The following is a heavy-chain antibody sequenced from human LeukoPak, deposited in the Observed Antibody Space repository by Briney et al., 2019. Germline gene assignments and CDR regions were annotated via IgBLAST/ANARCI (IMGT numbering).Heavy chain of an antibody. J-gene: IGHJ4*02. V-gene: IGHV3-30-3*01. CDR1: GFTFSSYA. CDR3: ASGLMIVVVPAAMGY. D-gene: IGHD2-2*01. CDR2: ISYGGSNK. Sequence: PGGSLRLSCAASGFTFSSYAMHWVRQAPGKGLEWVAVISYGGSNKYYADSVKGRFTISRDNSKNTLYLQMNSLRAEDTAVYYCASGLMIVVVPAAMGYWGQGTLVTVSS.